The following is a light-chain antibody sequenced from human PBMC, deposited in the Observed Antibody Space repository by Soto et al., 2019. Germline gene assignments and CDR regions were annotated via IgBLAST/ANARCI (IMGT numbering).Light chain of an antibody. CDR3: CSYVDTDTWV. J-gene: IGLJ3*02. V-gene: IGLV2-14*01. CDR2: EVT. Sequence: QSVLSQPASVSGSPGQTITITCTGTSTDVGGYNAVSWYQHHPGKAPKLIIYEVTHRPSGVSDRFSASKSGNTASLTISGLQAEDEADYYCCSYVDTDTWVFGGGTKVTVL. CDR1: STDVGGYNA.